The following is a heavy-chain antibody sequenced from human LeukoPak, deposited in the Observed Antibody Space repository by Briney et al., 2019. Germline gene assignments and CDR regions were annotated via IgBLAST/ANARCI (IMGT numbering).Heavy chain of an antibody. CDR1: GYSFASSW. J-gene: IGHJ4*02. CDR2: IYPGDSDT. CDR3: ARRVGEGSYDY. D-gene: IGHD1-26*01. Sequence: GESLKISCTASGYSFASSWIAWVRQMPGKGLEWMGIIYPGDSDTRYSPSFQGQVTISTDKSISTAYLQWSSLKASDTAMYYCARRVGEGSYDYWGQGTLVTVSS. V-gene: IGHV5-51*01.